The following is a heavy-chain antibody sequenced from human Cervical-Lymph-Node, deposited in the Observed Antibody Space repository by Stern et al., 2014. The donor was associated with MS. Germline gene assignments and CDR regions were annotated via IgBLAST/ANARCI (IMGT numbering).Heavy chain of an antibody. CDR2: ISAYNGYT. J-gene: IGHJ3*02. V-gene: IGHV1-18*01. CDR3: ARGLLGSENAFDI. CDR1: GYTFTSYG. Sequence: QLVQSGAEGKKPGDAVKVSCKASGYTFTSYGISWVRQAPGQGLEWMGWISAYNGYTTYAQKLRGRVTMTTDTSTITAYMELRSLRSDATAVYYCARGLLGSENAFDIWGQGTMVTVSS. D-gene: IGHD2-15*01.